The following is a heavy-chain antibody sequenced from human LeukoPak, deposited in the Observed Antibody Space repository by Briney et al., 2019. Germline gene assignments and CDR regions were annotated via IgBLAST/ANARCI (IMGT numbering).Heavy chain of an antibody. Sequence: GGSLRLSCAASGFTFRSYEMNWVRQAPGKGLEWVSYISSSGSTIVYADSVKGRFTISRDNAKNSLYLQMNSLRAEDTAVYYCSREDSGNYFDDGGQGTLVTVSS. CDR3: SREDSGNYFDD. CDR1: GFTFRSYE. CDR2: ISSSGSTI. D-gene: IGHD2-15*01. V-gene: IGHV3-48*03. J-gene: IGHJ4*02.